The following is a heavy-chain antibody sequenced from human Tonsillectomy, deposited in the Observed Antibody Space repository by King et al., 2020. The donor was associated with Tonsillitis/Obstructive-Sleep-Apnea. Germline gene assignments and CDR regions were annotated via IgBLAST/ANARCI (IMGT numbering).Heavy chain of an antibody. CDR2: IYSGGRT. Sequence: VQLVESGGGLIQPGGSLRLSCAASGFTVSSNYMSWVRQAPGKGLEWVSVIYSGGRTDYADSVKGRFTISRDNSKNTLYLQMNRLRAEDTAVYYCATDSSGWYYFDYWGQGTLVTVSS. CDR1: GFTVSSNY. CDR3: ATDSSGWYYFDY. D-gene: IGHD6-19*01. J-gene: IGHJ4*02. V-gene: IGHV3-53*01.